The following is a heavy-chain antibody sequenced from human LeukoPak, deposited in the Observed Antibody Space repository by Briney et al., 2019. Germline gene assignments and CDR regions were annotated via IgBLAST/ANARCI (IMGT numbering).Heavy chain of an antibody. CDR3: AKVYAASPFQNWYFDL. V-gene: IGHV3-23*01. CDR2: VTASGGTT. J-gene: IGHJ2*01. Sequence: GGSLRLSCAASGFTFDNYAMTWVRQAPGKGLEWVSAVTASGGTTYYADSVEGRFTIARDNSKTTLYLKMNSLRGEDPAVYFCAKVYAASPFQNWYFDLWGRGALVTVSS. CDR1: GFTFDNYA. D-gene: IGHD2-2*01.